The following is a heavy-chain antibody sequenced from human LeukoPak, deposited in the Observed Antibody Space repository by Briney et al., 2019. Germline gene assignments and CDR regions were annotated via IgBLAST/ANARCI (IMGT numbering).Heavy chain of an antibody. CDR2: ISNDGSNK. Sequence: GSLRLSCAASGFTFSSYGIHWVRQAPGKGLEWVAVISNDGSNKYYADSVKGRFTISRDNSKNTLYLQMNSLRAEDTAVYYCAKETGRWELEWGQGTLVTVSS. D-gene: IGHD1-26*01. CDR3: AKETGRWELE. V-gene: IGHV3-30*18. CDR1: GFTFSSYG. J-gene: IGHJ4*02.